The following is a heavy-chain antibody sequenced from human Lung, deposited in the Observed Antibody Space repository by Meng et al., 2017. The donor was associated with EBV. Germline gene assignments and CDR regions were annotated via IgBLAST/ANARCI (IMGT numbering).Heavy chain of an antibody. CDR3: ARVVGDCASCYKGWFDP. CDR2: ISYSGAT. V-gene: IGHV4-30-4*01. D-gene: IGHD2-2*02. J-gene: IGHJ5*02. CDR1: GASISSAVF. Sequence: HVQLQESGPRLVRPSHPLSLTCTVSGASISSAVFWIWIRQPPGKDLEWIGYISYSGATHYNPSLKGRLTISVDTAKNQFSLSLSSVTAADTAVYYCARVVGDCASCYKGWFDPWGQGTLVTVSS.